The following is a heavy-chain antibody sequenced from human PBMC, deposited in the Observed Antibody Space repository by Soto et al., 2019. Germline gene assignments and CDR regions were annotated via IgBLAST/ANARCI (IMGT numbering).Heavy chain of an antibody. V-gene: IGHV1-3*01. Sequence: QVQLVQSGAEVKKPGASVKVSCKASGYTFTSYAMHWVRQAPGQRLEWMGWINAGNGNTKYSQKFQGRVTITRDTSASTAYMELSSLRSEDTAVYYCARERGHRITMVLGSFDPWGQGTLVTVSS. CDR2: INAGNGNT. D-gene: IGHD3-10*01. J-gene: IGHJ5*02. CDR3: ARERGHRITMVLGSFDP. CDR1: GYTFTSYA.